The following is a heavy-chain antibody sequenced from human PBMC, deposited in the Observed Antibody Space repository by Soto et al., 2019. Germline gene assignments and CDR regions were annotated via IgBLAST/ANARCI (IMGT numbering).Heavy chain of an antibody. CDR2: ISDNNDNV. CDR3: ARDYWAVVRIPDYMDV. CDR1: GYTFTKYG. V-gene: IGHV1-18*01. Sequence: QAQLVQSGPEMKKPGASVKVSCKASGYTFTKYGISWVRQAPGQGLEWIGWISDNNDNVKYTQRVQGRVTMTTDISANRAYMELRSLRSDDTAVYYYARDYWAVVRIPDYMDVWGKGTTVSVSS. D-gene: IGHD3-10*01. J-gene: IGHJ6*03.